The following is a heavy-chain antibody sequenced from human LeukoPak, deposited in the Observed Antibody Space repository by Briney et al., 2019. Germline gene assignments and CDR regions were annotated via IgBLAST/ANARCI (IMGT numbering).Heavy chain of an antibody. D-gene: IGHD6-13*01. J-gene: IGHJ4*02. Sequence: GGSLRLSCAASGFTFSSYSMNWVRQAPGKGLEWVSSISSSSSYIYYADSVKGRFTISRDQANNTLYLQMNTLRDEDTAVYYCARGPRYSFYWGQGTLVTVSS. CDR3: ARGPRYSFY. CDR1: GFTFSSYS. V-gene: IGHV3-21*04. CDR2: ISSSSSYI.